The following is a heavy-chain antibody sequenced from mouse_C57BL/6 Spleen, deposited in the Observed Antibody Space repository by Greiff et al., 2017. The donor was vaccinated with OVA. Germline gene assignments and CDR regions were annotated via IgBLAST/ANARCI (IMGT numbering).Heavy chain of an antibody. D-gene: IGHD2-12*01. CDR1: GFTIKNTY. CDR2: IDPANGNT. Sequence: VQLQQSVAELVRPGASVKLSCTASGFTIKNTYMHWVKQRPEKGLEWIGRIDPANGNTKYAAKFQGKATITADTSSNTAYMQLSSLTSEDTAIYYCARAGGHSYDRDCYFDVWGTGTTVTVSS. V-gene: IGHV14-3*01. CDR3: ARAGGHSYDRDCYFDV. J-gene: IGHJ1*03.